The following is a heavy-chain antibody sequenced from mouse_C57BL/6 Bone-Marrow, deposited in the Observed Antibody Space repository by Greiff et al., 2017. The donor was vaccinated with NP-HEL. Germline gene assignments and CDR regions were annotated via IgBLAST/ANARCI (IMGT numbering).Heavy chain of an antibody. Sequence: VKLMESGAELVRPGASVKLSCKASGYTFTDYYINWVKQRPGQGLEWIARIYPGSGNTYYNEKFKGKATLTAEKSSSTAYMQPSSLTSEDSAVYFCARAHYYGSSYWFAYWGQGTLVTVSA. CDR1: GYTFTDYY. D-gene: IGHD1-1*01. CDR2: IYPGSGNT. CDR3: ARAHYYGSSYWFAY. J-gene: IGHJ3*01. V-gene: IGHV1-76*01.